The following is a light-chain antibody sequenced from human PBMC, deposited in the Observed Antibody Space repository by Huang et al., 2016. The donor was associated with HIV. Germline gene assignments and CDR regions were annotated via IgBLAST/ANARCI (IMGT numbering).Light chain of an antibody. J-gene: IGKJ2*01. Sequence: EIVMTQSPATLSVSPGERATLSCRASQSVRSNLAWYQQKPGQAPRLLIYGASTRATGIPARFSGSGSGTEFILTISSLQSEDFAVYYCQQYNNWPPWYTFGQGTKLEIK. V-gene: IGKV3-15*01. CDR1: QSVRSN. CDR3: QQYNNWPPWYT. CDR2: GAS.